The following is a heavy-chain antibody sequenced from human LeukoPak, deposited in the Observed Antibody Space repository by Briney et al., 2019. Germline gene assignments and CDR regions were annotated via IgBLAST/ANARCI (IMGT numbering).Heavy chain of an antibody. J-gene: IGHJ3*02. V-gene: IGHV1-45*02. CDR3: ATWDHDAFDI. D-gene: IGHD1-26*01. CDR1: GYTFTYRY. CDR2: VTPFNGNT. Sequence: SVKVSCKASGYTFTYRYLHWVRQAPGQALEWMGWVTPFNGNTNYAQKFQDRVTITRDRSMSTAYMELSSLRSEDTAMYYCATWDHDAFDIWGQGSMVTVSS.